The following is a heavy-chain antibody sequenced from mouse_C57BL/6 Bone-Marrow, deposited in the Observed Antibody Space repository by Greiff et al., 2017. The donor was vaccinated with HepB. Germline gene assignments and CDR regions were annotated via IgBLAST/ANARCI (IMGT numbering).Heavy chain of an antibody. V-gene: IGHV5-17*01. Sequence: EVMLVESGGGLVKPGGSLKLSCAASGFTFSDYGMHWVRQAPEKGLEWVAYISSGSSTIYYADTVKGRCPISRDNAKNPLFLQMTSLRAEDTAMYYCARGYYGSRPYWYFDVGGTGTTVTVTA. CDR2: ISSGSSTI. J-gene: IGHJ1*03. D-gene: IGHD1-1*01. CDR3: ARGYYGSRPYWYFDV. CDR1: GFTFSDYG.